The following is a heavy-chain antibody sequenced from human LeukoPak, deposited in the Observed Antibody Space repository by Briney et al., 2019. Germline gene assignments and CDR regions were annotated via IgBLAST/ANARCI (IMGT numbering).Heavy chain of an antibody. CDR3: AREKWDCSSTSCHARDYYYYGMDV. CDR2: INPNSGGT. D-gene: IGHD2-2*01. J-gene: IGHJ6*02. V-gene: IGHV1-2*02. Sequence: GASVKVSCKASGYTFTGYYMHWVRQAPGQGLEWMGWINPNSGGTNYAQEFQGRVTMTRDTSISTAYMELSRLRSDDTAVYYCAREKWDCSSTSCHARDYYYYGMDVWGQGTTVTVSS. CDR1: GYTFTGYY.